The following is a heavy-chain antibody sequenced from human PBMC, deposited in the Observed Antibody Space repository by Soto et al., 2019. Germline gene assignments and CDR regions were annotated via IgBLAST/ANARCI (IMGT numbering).Heavy chain of an antibody. J-gene: IGHJ4*02. CDR2: MNPNSGNT. V-gene: IGHV1-8*01. CDR3: ARGGVFFFAAPTNPFDY. Sequence: QVQLVQSGAEVKKPGASVKVSCKASGYTFTGYDINWVRQATGQGLEWMGWMNPNSGNTGYAQKFQGRVTMTRNTSISTAYMELSSLRSEDTAVYYCARGGVFFFAAPTNPFDYWGQGTLVTVSS. D-gene: IGHD3-10*01. CDR1: GYTFTGYD.